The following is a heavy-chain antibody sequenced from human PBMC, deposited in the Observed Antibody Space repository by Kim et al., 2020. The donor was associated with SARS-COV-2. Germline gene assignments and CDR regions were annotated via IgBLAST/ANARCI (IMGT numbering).Heavy chain of an antibody. Sequence: SETLSLTCAVYGGSFSGYYWSWIRQPPGKGLEWIGEINHSGSTNYNPSLKSRVTISVDTSKNQFSLKLSSVTAADTAVYYCARGRGYGYCSCGSCYGHY. CDR2: INHSGST. CDR3: ARGRGYGYCSCGSCYGHY. J-gene: IGHJ6*01. D-gene: IGHD2-15*01. CDR1: GGSFSGYY. V-gene: IGHV4-34*01.